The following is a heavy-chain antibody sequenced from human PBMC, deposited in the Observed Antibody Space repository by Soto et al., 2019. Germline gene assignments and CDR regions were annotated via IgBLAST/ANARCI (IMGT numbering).Heavy chain of an antibody. J-gene: IGHJ2*01. D-gene: IGHD6-19*01. CDR3: ARVLGRVAVDWYFDL. Sequence: EVQLLESEGGLVQPGGSLRLSCAASGFTFNIYAMSWVRRAPGKGLEWVSAISGSGGSPYYADSVKGRFTVSRDNSKDTVYLQVNSLRVEHTAVYYCARVLGRVAVDWYFDLWGRGTLVTVSS. CDR1: GFTFNIYA. CDR2: ISGSGGSP. V-gene: IGHV3-23*01.